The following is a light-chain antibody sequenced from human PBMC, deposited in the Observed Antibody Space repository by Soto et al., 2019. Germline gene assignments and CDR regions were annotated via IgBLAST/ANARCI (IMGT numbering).Light chain of an antibody. CDR3: QQTFRTPHT. Sequence: DIQMTQSPASMSASVGDRITITCRASQTISSYLNWYQQKPGAAPKLLIYSASTLQSGVPSRFSGSGFGTDYTLTISSLQPADFAVYYCQQTFRTPHTFGQGTSLDIK. CDR1: QTISSY. V-gene: IGKV1-39*01. J-gene: IGKJ2*01. CDR2: SAS.